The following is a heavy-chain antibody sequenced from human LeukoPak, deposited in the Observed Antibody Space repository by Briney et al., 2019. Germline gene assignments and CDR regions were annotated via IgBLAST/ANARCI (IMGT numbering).Heavy chain of an antibody. Sequence: GGSLRLSCAASGFTFSSYAMSWVRQAPGKGLEWVSVISGSGGSTYYADSVMGRFTISRDNSKNSLYLQMNSLRAEDTAVYYCARVKDQYYYDSSGYYPDAFDIWGQGTMVTVSS. V-gene: IGHV3-23*01. CDR2: ISGSGGST. CDR3: ARVKDQYYYDSSGYYPDAFDI. D-gene: IGHD3-22*01. J-gene: IGHJ3*02. CDR1: GFTFSSYA.